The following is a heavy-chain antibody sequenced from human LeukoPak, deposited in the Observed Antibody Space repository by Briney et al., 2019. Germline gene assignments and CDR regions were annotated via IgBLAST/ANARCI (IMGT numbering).Heavy chain of an antibody. J-gene: IGHJ4*02. V-gene: IGHV4-4*07. CDR2: IYTSGST. Sequence: PSETLSLTCTVSGGSISSYYWSWIRQPAGKGLEWIGRIYTSGSTNYNPSLKRRVTMSVDTSKNQFSLKLSSVTAADTAVYYCARATGIAARRYFDYWGQGTLVTVSS. D-gene: IGHD6-6*01. CDR3: ARATGIAARRYFDY. CDR1: GGSISSYY.